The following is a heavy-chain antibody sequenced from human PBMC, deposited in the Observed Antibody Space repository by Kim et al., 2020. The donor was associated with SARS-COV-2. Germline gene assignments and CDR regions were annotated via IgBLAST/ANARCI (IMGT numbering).Heavy chain of an antibody. D-gene: IGHD4-17*01. Sequence: SETLSLTCTVSGGSISSSSYYWGWIRQPPGMGLEWIGSISYSGSTYYNPSLKSRVTISVDTSKNHFSLMLSSVTAADTAVYYCAVSRLTTVTIGLGMDVWGQGTTVTLSS. CDR3: AVSRLTTVTIGLGMDV. CDR2: ISYSGST. V-gene: IGHV4-39*02. J-gene: IGHJ6*02. CDR1: GGSISSSSYY.